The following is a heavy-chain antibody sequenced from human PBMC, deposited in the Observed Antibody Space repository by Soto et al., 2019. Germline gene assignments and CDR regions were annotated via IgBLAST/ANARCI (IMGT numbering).Heavy chain of an antibody. J-gene: IGHJ4*02. D-gene: IGHD1-26*01. CDR3: AKGLVGGIDY. V-gene: IGHV3-30*18. CDR2: ISYDGSNK. CDR1: GFRFRSYG. Sequence: QVQLVESGGGVVQPGRSLRLSCAASGFRFRSYGMHWVRRAPGKGLEWVAVISYDGSNKYYADSVKGRFTISRDNSKKTLYLQMNSLRAEDTAVYYCAKGLVGGIDYWGQGTLVTVSS.